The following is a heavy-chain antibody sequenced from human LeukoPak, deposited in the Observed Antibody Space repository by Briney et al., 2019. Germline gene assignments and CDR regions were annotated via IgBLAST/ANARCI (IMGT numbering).Heavy chain of an antibody. CDR2: ISAYNDNS. V-gene: IGHV1-18*04. D-gene: IGHD5-18*01. Sequence: ASETVSCKGSGYTFTNHGSSWVRQVPGHCLEWIGWISAYNDNSNYAQKPQGRVTMTTDTSTSTAYMELRSLTSVDTAVYYCARVGRIYSIESCYYWGQGTLVTVSS. CDR3: ARVGRIYSIESCYY. J-gene: IGHJ4*02. CDR1: GYTFTNHG.